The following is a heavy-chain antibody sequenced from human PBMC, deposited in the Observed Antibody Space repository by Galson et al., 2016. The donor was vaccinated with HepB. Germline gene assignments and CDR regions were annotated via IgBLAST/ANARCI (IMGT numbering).Heavy chain of an antibody. J-gene: IGHJ5*02. CDR1: GGSSIAYT. CDR3: ARHDSYCGVDCYRHFVH. CDR2: MIPILDRP. Sequence: SVKVSCKASGGSSIAYTISWLRQAPGQGLEWLGRMIPILDRPNYAQSFQDRLTITADKYKNTAYMELNSLISDDTAVYYCARHDSYCGVDCYRHFVHWGQGTLVTVSS. V-gene: IGHV1-69*02. D-gene: IGHD2-21*02.